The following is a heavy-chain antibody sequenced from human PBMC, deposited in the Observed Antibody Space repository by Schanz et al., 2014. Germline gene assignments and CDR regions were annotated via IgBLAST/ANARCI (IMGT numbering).Heavy chain of an antibody. Sequence: QVQLQGSGPGLVKPSETLSLTCIVSGGSISGDYWSWIRQSPGEGLEWIGHLYDSASTNYNPSLKSRVTISVDTSKNQFSLKVTSVTPADTAVYYCARGVLGSGYRQQYYFDHWGQGTLVTVSS. CDR1: GGSISGDY. V-gene: IGHV4-59*12. CDR3: ARGVLGSGYRQQYYFDH. CDR2: LYDSAST. J-gene: IGHJ4*02. D-gene: IGHD3-3*01.